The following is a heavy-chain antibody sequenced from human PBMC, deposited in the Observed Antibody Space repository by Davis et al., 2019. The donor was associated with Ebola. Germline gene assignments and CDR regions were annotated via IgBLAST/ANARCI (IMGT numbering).Heavy chain of an antibody. D-gene: IGHD6-6*01. J-gene: IGHJ5*02. CDR2: IYYSGST. Sequence: PSETLSLTCTVSGGSVSSGSYYWSWIRQPPGKGLEWIGYIYYSGSTNYNPSLKSRVTMSVDTSKNQFSLKLSSVTAADTAVYYCARVPAGSSWGWFDPWGQGTLVTVSS. V-gene: IGHV4-61*01. CDR3: ARVPAGSSWGWFDP. CDR1: GGSVSSGSYY.